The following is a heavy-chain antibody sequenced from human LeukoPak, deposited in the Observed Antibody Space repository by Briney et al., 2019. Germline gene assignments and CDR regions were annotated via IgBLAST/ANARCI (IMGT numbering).Heavy chain of an antibody. CDR2: IYYSGST. CDR3: ARDPYDILTGPYYYYGMDV. Sequence: SETLSLTCTVSGVSISSYYWSWIRQPPGKGLEWIGYIYYSGSTYYNPSLKSRVTISVDTSKNQFSLKLSSVTAADTAVYYCARDPYDILTGPYYYYGMDVWGQGTTVTVSS. J-gene: IGHJ6*02. CDR1: GVSISSYY. D-gene: IGHD3-9*01. V-gene: IGHV4-30-4*01.